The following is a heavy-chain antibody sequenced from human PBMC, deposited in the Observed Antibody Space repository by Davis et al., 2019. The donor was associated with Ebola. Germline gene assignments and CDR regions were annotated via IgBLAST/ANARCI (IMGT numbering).Heavy chain of an antibody. CDR2: ITSSGIYI. D-gene: IGHD2/OR15-2a*01. J-gene: IGHJ1*01. CDR3: ARDFHDSPH. Sequence: GESLKISCAASGFTFSSYTMNWVRQAPGKGLEWVSSITSSGIYIYYSDSVKGRFTISRDNAKNSVYLQMNSLRAEDTAVYFCARDFHDSPHWGQGTLVTVSS. CDR1: GFTFSSYT. V-gene: IGHV3-21*01.